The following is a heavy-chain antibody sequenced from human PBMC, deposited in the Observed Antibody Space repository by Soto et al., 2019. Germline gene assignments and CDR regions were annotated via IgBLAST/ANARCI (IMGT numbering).Heavy chain of an antibody. Sequence: SGPTLVNPTQTLTLTCTFSGFSVSTIEVGVGWIRQPPGKALEWLALIYWNGDKHYSPSLKTRLTITKDTSKNQVVLTMTNMDHVDTATYYCAHSRRDGNNIYHGVFDYWGPGTLVTVSS. J-gene: IGHJ4*02. CDR1: GFSVSTIEVG. CDR2: IYWNGDK. D-gene: IGHD3-9*01. CDR3: AHSRRDGNNIYHGVFDY. V-gene: IGHV2-5*01.